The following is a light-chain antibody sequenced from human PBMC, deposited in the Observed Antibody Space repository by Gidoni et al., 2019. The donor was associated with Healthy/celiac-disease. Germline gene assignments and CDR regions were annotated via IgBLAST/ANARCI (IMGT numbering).Light chain of an antibody. CDR1: QDISNF. Sequence: DFQMTQSPSSLSASVGDRVTITCQASQDISNFLNWYQQKPGKAPKLLIYDASNLETGVPSSFSGSGSGTDFTFTISSLQPEDVATYYCQQYGNLPLTFGGETKVEI. CDR2: DAS. V-gene: IGKV1-33*01. CDR3: QQYGNLPLT. J-gene: IGKJ4*01.